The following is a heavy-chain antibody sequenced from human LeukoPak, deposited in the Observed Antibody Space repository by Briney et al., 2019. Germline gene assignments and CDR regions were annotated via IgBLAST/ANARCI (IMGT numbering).Heavy chain of an antibody. CDR1: GFTFSSYG. D-gene: IGHD6-13*01. CDR3: ARDAVYSSSWQYY. Sequence: GGSLRLSCAASGFTFSSYGMHWVRQAPGKGLEWVAVIWYDGSNKYYADSVKGRFTISRDNSKNTLYLQMNSLRAEDTAVYYCARDAVYSSSWQYYWGQETLVTVSS. V-gene: IGHV3-33*01. J-gene: IGHJ4*02. CDR2: IWYDGSNK.